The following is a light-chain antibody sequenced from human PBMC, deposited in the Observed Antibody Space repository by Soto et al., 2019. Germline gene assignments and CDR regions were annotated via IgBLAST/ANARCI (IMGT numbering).Light chain of an antibody. CDR1: QYVNSNY. CDR2: TAS. V-gene: IGKV3-20*01. CDR3: QQFGNSMWT. Sequence: EIELTQSPGTLSLSPGERATLSCRASQYVNSNYLAWYQRRPGQPPRLLIHTASRRATGIPGRFSGSGSGTDFTLTISRLEPEDFAVYYCQQFGNSMWTFGQGTKVDNK. J-gene: IGKJ1*01.